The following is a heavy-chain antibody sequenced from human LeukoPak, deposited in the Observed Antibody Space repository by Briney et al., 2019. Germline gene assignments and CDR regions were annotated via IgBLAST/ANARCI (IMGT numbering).Heavy chain of an antibody. Sequence: SVKVSCKSSGGTFSRYTINWVRQAPGQGLEWMGRIIPIFAITDFAQKFRGRVTITADKSTSTAYMELTSLSPEDTAVYYCARWASSCTSGSCPFYFDFWGQGALVTVSS. V-gene: IGHV1-69*02. J-gene: IGHJ4*02. CDR1: GGTFSRYT. CDR2: IIPIFAIT. CDR3: ARWASSCTSGSCPFYFDF. D-gene: IGHD2-15*01.